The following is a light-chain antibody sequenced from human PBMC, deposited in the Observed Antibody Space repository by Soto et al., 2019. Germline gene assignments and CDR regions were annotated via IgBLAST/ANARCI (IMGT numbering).Light chain of an antibody. V-gene: IGKV3-20*01. Sequence: EIVLTQSPVTLSLSPGERATLSCRASQRITNNFLAWFQQRPGLAPRLLIYGASSRAGGIPEKFSGSVSGTEFALTISRLEPEYFAVYYWQQYGRSPFTFGQGTKLQIK. CDR2: GAS. CDR1: QRITNNF. J-gene: IGKJ2*01. CDR3: QQYGRSPFT.